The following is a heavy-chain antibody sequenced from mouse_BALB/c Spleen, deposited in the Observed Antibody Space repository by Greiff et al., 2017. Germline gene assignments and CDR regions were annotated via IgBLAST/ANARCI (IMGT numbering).Heavy chain of an antibody. J-gene: IGHJ2*01. Sequence: EVHLVESGGGLVQPGGSRKLSCAASGFTFSSFGMHWVRQAPEKGLEWVAYISSGSSTIYYANTVKGRFTISRDNPKNTLFLQMTSLRSEDTAMYYCARRGPTVPFDYWGQGTTLTVSS. CDR2: ISSGSSTI. V-gene: IGHV5-17*02. D-gene: IGHD1-1*01. CDR1: GFTFSSFG. CDR3: ARRGPTVPFDY.